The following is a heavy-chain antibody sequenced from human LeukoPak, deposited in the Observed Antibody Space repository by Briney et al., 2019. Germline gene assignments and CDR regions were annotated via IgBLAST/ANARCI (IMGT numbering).Heavy chain of an antibody. CDR1: GYSISSGYY. J-gene: IGHJ1*01. V-gene: IGHV4-38-2*02. D-gene: IGHD2-21*02. CDR2: IYHSGST. Sequence: SETLSLTCTVSGYSISSGYYWGWIRQPPGKGLEWIGSIYHSGSTYYNPSLKSRVTISVDTSKNQFSLKLSSVTAADTAVYYCAKDRRGVVTAIPRYFQHWGQGTLVTVSS. CDR3: AKDRRGVVTAIPRYFQH.